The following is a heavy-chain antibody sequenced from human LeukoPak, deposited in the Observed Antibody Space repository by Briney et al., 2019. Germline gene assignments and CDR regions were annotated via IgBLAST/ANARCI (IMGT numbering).Heavy chain of an antibody. CDR1: GFTFSSYG. CDR2: ISSSGSTI. D-gene: IGHD3-3*01. Sequence: GGSLRLSCAASGFTFSSYGMNWVRQAPGKGLEWVSYISSSGSTIYYADSVKGRFTISRDNAKNSLYLQMNSLRAEDTAVYYCARERTVGYDFWSGPLGEYYYGMDVWGQGTTVTVSS. J-gene: IGHJ6*02. V-gene: IGHV3-48*03. CDR3: ARERTVGYDFWSGPLGEYYYGMDV.